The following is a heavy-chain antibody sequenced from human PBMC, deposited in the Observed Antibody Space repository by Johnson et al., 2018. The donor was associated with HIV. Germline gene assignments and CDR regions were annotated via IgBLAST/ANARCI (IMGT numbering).Heavy chain of an antibody. CDR3: AIQYYYETGAYH. D-gene: IGHD3-22*01. CDR2: ISSNGGST. J-gene: IGHJ3*01. CDR1: GFSFSTYA. V-gene: IGHV3-64*07. Sequence: VQLMESGGDSVQPGGSLRLSCAASGFSFSTYAMHWVRQAPGKGLEYVSAISSNGGSTYYADFVEGRFIISRDNSKNTLYLQMGSLRPEDMAVYYCAIQYYYETGAYHWGQGTIVTVSS.